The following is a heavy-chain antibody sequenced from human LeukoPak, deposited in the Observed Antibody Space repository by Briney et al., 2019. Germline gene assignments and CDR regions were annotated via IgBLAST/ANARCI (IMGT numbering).Heavy chain of an antibody. CDR1: GGSISSYY. D-gene: IGHD2/OR15-2a*01. Sequence: PSETLSLTCTVSGGSISSYYWSWIRQPPGKGLEWIGYIYYSGSTNYNPSLKSRVTISVDTSKNQFSLKLSSVTAADTAVYYCARSPYLSYYGMDVWGQGTTVTVSS. J-gene: IGHJ6*02. V-gene: IGHV4-59*01. CDR3: ARSPYLSYYGMDV. CDR2: IYYSGST.